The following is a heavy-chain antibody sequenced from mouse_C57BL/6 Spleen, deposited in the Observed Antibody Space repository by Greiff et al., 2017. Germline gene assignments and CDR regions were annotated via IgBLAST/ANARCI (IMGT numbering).Heavy chain of an antibody. J-gene: IGHJ1*03. V-gene: IGHV1-75*01. CDR3: AREDYYGSRDWYFDV. CDR2: IFPGSGST. D-gene: IGHD1-1*01. CDR1: GYTFTDYY. Sequence: QVQLQQSGPELVKPGASVKISCKASGYTFTDYYINWVKQRPGQGLEWIGWIFPGSGSTYYNEKFKGKATLTVDKSSRTAYMLLSSLTSEDSAVYFCAREDYYGSRDWYFDVWGTGTTGTVSS.